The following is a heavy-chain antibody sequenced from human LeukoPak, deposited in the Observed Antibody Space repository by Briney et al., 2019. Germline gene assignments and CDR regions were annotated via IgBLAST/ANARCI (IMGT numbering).Heavy chain of an antibody. CDR1: GFTFLGYY. CDR3: ARDQPAIDY. CDR2: INLNTGDT. J-gene: IGHJ4*02. V-gene: IGHV1-2*02. Sequence: GASVKVSCKASGFTFLGYYMHWVRQAPGQGLEWMGWINLNTGDTDYAPKFQGRVTMTRDTSITTAYMELSRLRYDDTAVYYCARDQPAIDYWGRGTLVTVSS.